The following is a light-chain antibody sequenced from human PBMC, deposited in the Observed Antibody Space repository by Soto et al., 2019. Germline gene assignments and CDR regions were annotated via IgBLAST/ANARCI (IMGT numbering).Light chain of an antibody. CDR1: QSISSW. CDR2: KAS. J-gene: IGKJ1*01. CDR3: QQYNSYPWT. V-gene: IGKV1-5*03. Sequence: DIQMTQSPSTLSESVGDRVTITCRASQSISSWLAWYQQKPGKAPKLLIYKASSLESGVPSRFSGSGSGTEFTLTISSLQPDDFATYYCQQYNSYPWTFGKRHKVEIK.